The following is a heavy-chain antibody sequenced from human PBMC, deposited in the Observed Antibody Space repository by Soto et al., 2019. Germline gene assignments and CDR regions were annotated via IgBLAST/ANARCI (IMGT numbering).Heavy chain of an antibody. D-gene: IGHD3-22*01. CDR3: ARHEGYDSSGYYPLR. CDR2: IFFGDSQT. J-gene: IGHJ4*02. V-gene: IGHV5-51*01. Sequence: PGESLKISCQGSENTFTNHWIAWVRQMPGKDLEWLGLIFFGDSQTRYSPSFQGQVTISADKSISTAYLQWSSLKASDTAMYYCARHEGYDSSGYYPLRWGQGTLVTVSS. CDR1: ENTFTNHW.